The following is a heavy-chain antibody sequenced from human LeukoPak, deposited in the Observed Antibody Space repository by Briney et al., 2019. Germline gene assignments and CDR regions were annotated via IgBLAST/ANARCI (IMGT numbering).Heavy chain of an antibody. J-gene: IGHJ6*02. V-gene: IGHV3-21*01. CDR1: GFTFSSYS. Sequence: GGSLRLSCAASGFTFSSYSMNWVRQAPGKGLEWVSSISSSSSYIYYADSVKGRFTISRDNAKKSLFLQMNSLRAEDTAVYYCARSRSVSNYKGMDVWGQGTTVTVSS. CDR3: ARSRSVSNYKGMDV. CDR2: ISSSSSYI. D-gene: IGHD5/OR15-5a*01.